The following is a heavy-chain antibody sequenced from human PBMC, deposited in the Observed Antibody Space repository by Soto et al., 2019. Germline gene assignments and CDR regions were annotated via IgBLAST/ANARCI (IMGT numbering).Heavy chain of an antibody. CDR2: IIPIFGTA. J-gene: IGHJ5*02. D-gene: IGHD5-12*01. CDR3: AIRKEMATIYEPWFDP. Sequence: SVKVSCKASGGTFSSHAISWVRQAPGQGLEWMGGIIPIFGTANYAQKFQGRVTITADESTSTAYMELSSLRSEDTAVYYCAIRKEMATIYEPWFDPWGQGTLVTVSS. V-gene: IGHV1-69*13. CDR1: GGTFSSHA.